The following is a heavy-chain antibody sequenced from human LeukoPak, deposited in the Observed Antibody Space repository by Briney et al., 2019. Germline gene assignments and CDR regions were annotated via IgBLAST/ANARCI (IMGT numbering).Heavy chain of an antibody. CDR3: ARLEYYDILTGYYSSQRYFDY. CDR2: IYHSGST. Sequence: PSETLSLTCAVSGGSISSSNWWRWVRDPPGKGLEGVGEIYHSGSTYYHPSLKSRVTISVDTSKNQFSLKLSSVTAADTAVYYCARLEYYDILTGYYSSQRYFDYWGQGTLVTVSS. CDR1: GGSISSSNW. D-gene: IGHD3-9*01. J-gene: IGHJ4*02. V-gene: IGHV4-4*02.